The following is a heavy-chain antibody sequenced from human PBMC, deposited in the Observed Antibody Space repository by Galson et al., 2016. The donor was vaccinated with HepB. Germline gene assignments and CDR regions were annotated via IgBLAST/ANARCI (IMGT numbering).Heavy chain of an antibody. D-gene: IGHD3-9*01. V-gene: IGHV3-64D*06. J-gene: IGHJ3*02. CDR3: VKDGGDFDWFPPDAFDI. CDR1: GFSFSSYA. Sequence: SLRLSCAAAGFSFSSYAIHWVRQASGKGLEYVSAISSHGGSTYSADSVKGRITISRDNSKNTVYLQMSSLRAEDTAVYYCVKDGGDFDWFPPDAFDIWGQGTMVTVSS. CDR2: ISSHGGST.